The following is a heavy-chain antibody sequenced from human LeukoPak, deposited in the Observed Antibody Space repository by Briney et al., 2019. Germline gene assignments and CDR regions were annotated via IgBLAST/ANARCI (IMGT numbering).Heavy chain of an antibody. D-gene: IGHD6-19*01. V-gene: IGHV3-23*01. Sequence: PGGSLRLSCAASGFTFSSFAMSWVRQAPGKGLEWVSAIGGSGGSPYYADSVKGRFTISRDNSKNTLYLQVNSLSAEDTAVYYCAKGRAVAGPIPVDYWGRGTLVTVSS. CDR3: AKGRAVAGPIPVDY. CDR2: IGGSGGSP. J-gene: IGHJ4*02. CDR1: GFTFSSFA.